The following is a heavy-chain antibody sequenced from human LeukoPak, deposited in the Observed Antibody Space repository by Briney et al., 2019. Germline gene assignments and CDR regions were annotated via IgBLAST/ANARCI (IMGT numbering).Heavy chain of an antibody. CDR3: ARDRENYMDV. Sequence: SETLSLTCTVSGGSISSSSYYWGWIRQPPGKGLEWIGSIYYSGSTYYNPSLKSRVTISVDTSKNQFSLKLSSVTAADTAVYYCARDRENYMDVWGKGTTVTVSS. CDR1: GGSISSSSYY. V-gene: IGHV4-39*07. D-gene: IGHD3-10*01. CDR2: IYYSGST. J-gene: IGHJ6*03.